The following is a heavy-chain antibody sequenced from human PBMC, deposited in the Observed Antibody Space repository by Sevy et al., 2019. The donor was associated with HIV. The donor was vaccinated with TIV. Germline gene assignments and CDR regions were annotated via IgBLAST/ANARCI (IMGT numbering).Heavy chain of an antibody. CDR3: ARGRDYVWGSYRSPNWFDP. CDR2: IKNSGST. V-gene: IGHV4-34*01. CDR1: GGSFSGYY. Sequence: SETLSLTCAVYGGSFSGYYWSWIRQPPGKGPEWIGEIKNSGSTNYNPHLKSRVTITVDTSKNQFSLKLSSVTAADTAVYYCARGRDYVWGSYRSPNWFDPWGQGTLVTVSS. J-gene: IGHJ5*02. D-gene: IGHD3-16*02.